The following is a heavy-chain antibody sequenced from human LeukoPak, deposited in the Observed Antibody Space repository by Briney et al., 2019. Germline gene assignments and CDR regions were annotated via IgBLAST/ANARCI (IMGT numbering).Heavy chain of an antibody. J-gene: IGHJ4*02. CDR1: GGSISSSY. V-gene: IGHV4-59*08. CDR3: ARQAYSSGWYTAAY. CDR2: IYDSETT. Sequence: SETLSLTCTVSGGSISSSYWSWIRQPPGKGLEWVASIYDSETTKYNPSLRSRATISSDTSKNQFSLKLSTVTAADTAVYYCARQAYSSGWYTAAYWGQGTLVTVSS. D-gene: IGHD6-19*01.